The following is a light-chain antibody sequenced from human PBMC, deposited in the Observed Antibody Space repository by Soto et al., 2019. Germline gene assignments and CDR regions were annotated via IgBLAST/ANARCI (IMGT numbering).Light chain of an antibody. V-gene: IGKV3-20*01. Sequence: EIVLTLSPGTLSLSPGERATLSFRASQSVAASYMTWYQQKLGQAPRLLIYGASNRAAGVPDRFSGSGSGTDFTLTISRLEPEDFAVYHCQQYDDSMTFGQGTKVDIK. J-gene: IGKJ1*01. CDR3: QQYDDSMT. CDR1: QSVAASY. CDR2: GAS.